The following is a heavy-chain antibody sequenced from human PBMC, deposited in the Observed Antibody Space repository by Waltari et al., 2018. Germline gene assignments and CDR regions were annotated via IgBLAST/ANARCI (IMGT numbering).Heavy chain of an antibody. CDR3: ARDPQIVVVPAAIWFDP. CDR2: INPNMGGT. D-gene: IGHD2-2*01. V-gene: IGHV1-2*02. Sequence: QVQLVQSGAEVKKPGASVKVSCKASGYTFTGYYMHWVRQAPGQGLEWMGWINPNMGGTNYAQKLQGRVTMTRETSISTAYMELSRLRSDDTAVYYCARDPQIVVVPAAIWFDPWGQGTLVTVSS. J-gene: IGHJ5*02. CDR1: GYTFTGYY.